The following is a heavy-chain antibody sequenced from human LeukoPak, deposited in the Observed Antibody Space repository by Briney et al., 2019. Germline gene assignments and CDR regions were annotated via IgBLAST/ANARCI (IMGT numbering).Heavy chain of an antibody. Sequence: GGSLRLSCAPSGITFSNYSMNWVRQAPGKGLEWVSYISSSGRTIYYADSVKGRFTISRDNAKNSLYLQMNSLRAEDTAVYYCTRGSGYSYGYRPPFYYYMDVWGKGTTVTVSS. CDR1: GITFSNYS. D-gene: IGHD5-18*01. CDR2: ISSSGRTI. V-gene: IGHV3-48*01. CDR3: TRGSGYSYGYRPPFYYYMDV. J-gene: IGHJ6*03.